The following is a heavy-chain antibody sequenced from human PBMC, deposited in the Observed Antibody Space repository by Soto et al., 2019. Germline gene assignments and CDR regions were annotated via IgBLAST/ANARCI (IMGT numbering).Heavy chain of an antibody. CDR3: AGGAAAADYYYGMDV. CDR1: GYTFTSYD. D-gene: IGHD6-25*01. Sequence: ASVKVSCKASGYTFTSYDINWVRQATGQGLEWMGWMNPNSGNTGYAQKFQGRVTMTRNTSISTAYMELSSLRSEDTAVYYCAGGAAAADYYYGMDVWGQGTTVTVSS. CDR2: MNPNSGNT. V-gene: IGHV1-8*01. J-gene: IGHJ6*02.